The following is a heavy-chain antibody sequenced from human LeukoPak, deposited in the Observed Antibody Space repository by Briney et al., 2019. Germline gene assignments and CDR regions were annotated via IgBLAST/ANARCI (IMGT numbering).Heavy chain of an antibody. V-gene: IGHV3-9*01. Sequence: GGYLRLSCAASGFTFDDYAMHWVRQAPGKGLEWVSGISWNSGSIGYADSVKGRFTISRDNANNSLYLQMNSLRAEDTALYYCAKDMKGGYSYGYTFDYWGQGTLVTVSS. CDR2: ISWNSGSI. J-gene: IGHJ4*02. D-gene: IGHD5-18*01. CDR1: GFTFDDYA. CDR3: AKDMKGGYSYGYTFDY.